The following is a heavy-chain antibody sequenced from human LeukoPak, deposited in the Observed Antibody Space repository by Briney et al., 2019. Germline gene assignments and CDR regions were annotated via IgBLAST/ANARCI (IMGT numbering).Heavy chain of an antibody. Sequence: GESLKISCKGSGYSFTSNWIGWVRQLPGKGLEWMGVIYPSDSDTRYSPSFQGQVTISADKSISTAYLQWRSLKVSDSAMYYCARLTAVVTFDYWGQGTLVTVSS. D-gene: IGHD4-23*01. J-gene: IGHJ4*02. CDR2: IYPSDSDT. V-gene: IGHV5-51*01. CDR3: ARLTAVVTFDY. CDR1: GYSFTSNW.